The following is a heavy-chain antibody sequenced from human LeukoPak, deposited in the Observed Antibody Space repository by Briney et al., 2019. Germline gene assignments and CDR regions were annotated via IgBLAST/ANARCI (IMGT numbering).Heavy chain of an antibody. Sequence: GASVKVSCKSSGYTFTTYYMHWVRQAPGQGLEWMGWINPNSGGTNYAQKFQGRATMTRDTSISTAYMELSGLRSDDTAVYYCTSDGGWYFNNWGQGSLVTVSS. CDR3: TSDGGWYFNN. CDR1: GYTFTTYY. CDR2: INPNSGGT. D-gene: IGHD6-19*01. V-gene: IGHV1-2*02. J-gene: IGHJ4*02.